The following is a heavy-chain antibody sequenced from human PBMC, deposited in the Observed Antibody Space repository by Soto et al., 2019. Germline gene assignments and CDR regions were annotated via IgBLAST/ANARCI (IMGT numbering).Heavy chain of an antibody. J-gene: IGHJ6*02. Sequence: SVKVSCKASGGTFSSYAISWVRQAPGQGLEWMGGIIPIFGTANYAQKFQGRVTITADKSTSTAYMELSSLRSEDTAVYYCAFRDCSSTSCYYYGMDVWGQGTTVTVSS. D-gene: IGHD2-2*01. CDR3: AFRDCSSTSCYYYGMDV. V-gene: IGHV1-69*06. CDR1: GGTFSSYA. CDR2: IIPIFGTA.